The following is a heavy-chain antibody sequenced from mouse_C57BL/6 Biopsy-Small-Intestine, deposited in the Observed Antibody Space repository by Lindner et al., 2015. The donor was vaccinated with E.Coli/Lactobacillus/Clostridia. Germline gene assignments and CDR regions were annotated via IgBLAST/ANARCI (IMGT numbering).Heavy chain of an antibody. CDR3: ARDQYGAPYYSDTSGNSVDY. CDR1: GGTFSSYG. V-gene: IGHV1-55*01. Sequence: SVKVSCKASGGTFSSYGFSWVRQAPGQGLEWMGIINPGGGRTTYAPHFQGRVTMTRDASTSTVYMELSSLRSEDTAVFYCARDQYGAPYYSDTSGNSVDYWGQGTLVTVSS. J-gene: IGHJ4*01. CDR2: INPGGGRT. D-gene: IGHD1-1*01.